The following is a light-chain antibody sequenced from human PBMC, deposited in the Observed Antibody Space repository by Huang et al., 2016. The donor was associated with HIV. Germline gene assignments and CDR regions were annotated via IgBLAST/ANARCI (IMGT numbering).Light chain of an antibody. CDR2: DVS. V-gene: IGKV2D-29*01. J-gene: IGKJ4*01. CDR3: AQNTQFPFT. CDR1: QPLLKNDGNIN. Sequence: DIVMTQTSSLSVSPGQSASISCNSSQPLLKNDGNINLSWYLQKPGQPPQLLMYDVSNRFSGGPDRISGSGSGTRFTLSISRVEAGDIGIYYCAQNTQFPFTFGGGTRVDIK.